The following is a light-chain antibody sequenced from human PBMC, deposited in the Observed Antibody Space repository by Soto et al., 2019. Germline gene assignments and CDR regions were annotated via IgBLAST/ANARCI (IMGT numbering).Light chain of an antibody. CDR2: DAS. Sequence: EIVLTQSPVTLSLSPGERATLSCRASQSVSSFLAWYHQRPGQAPRLLIYDASRRATGIPDRFSGSGSGTDFSLTISRLEPEDFAVYYCQHYDSARWTFGLGTKVDIK. CDR3: QHYDSARWT. J-gene: IGKJ1*01. V-gene: IGKV3-20*01. CDR1: QSVSSF.